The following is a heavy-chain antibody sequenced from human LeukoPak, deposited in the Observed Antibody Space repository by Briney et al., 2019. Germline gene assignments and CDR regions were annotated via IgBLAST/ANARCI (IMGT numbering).Heavy chain of an antibody. CDR1: GGSFSGYY. J-gene: IGHJ4*02. D-gene: IGHD6-13*01. CDR2: INHSGST. CDR3: ARSTRIAAAGTGGDY. Sequence: SETLSLTCAVYGGSFSGYYWSWIRQPPGKGLEWIGEINHSGSTNYNPSLKSRVTISVDTSKNQFSLKLSSVTAADTVVYYCARSTRIAAAGTGGDYWGQGTLVTVSS. V-gene: IGHV4-34*01.